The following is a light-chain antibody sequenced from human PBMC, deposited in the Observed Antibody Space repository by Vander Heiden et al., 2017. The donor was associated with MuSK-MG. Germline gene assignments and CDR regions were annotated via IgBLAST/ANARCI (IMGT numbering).Light chain of an antibody. J-gene: IGLJ2*01. CDR3: QAWDICFAI. CDR2: QDV. V-gene: IGLV3-1*01. CDR1: TLSYPH. Sequence: SYELLQPPSVSVSPGQTAGVPCSADTLSYPHVCWYQLKPVQSPVLVIYQDVILPSDIPERFSHSKSGITTTLTMTGTQAVDEADYYCQAWDICFAIFGGGTKLTVL.